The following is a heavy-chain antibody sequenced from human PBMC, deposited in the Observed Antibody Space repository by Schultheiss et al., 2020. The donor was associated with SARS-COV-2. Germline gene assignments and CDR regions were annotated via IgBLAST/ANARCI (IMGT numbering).Heavy chain of an antibody. CDR2: IYYSGST. CDR1: GGSISSYY. D-gene: IGHD1-7*01. J-gene: IGHJ4*02. V-gene: IGHV4-59*12. CDR3: ARGPGTGTTAALSY. Sequence: SETLSLTCTVSGGSISSYYWSWIRQPPGKGLEWIGYIYYSGSTNYNPSLKSRVTISVDTSKNQFSLKLSSVTAADTAVYYCARGPGTGTTAALSYWGQGTLVTVSS.